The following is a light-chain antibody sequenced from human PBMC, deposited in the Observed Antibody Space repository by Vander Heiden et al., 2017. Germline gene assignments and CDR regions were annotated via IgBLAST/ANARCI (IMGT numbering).Light chain of an antibody. CDR1: QGISSY. CDR3: QQYDSYPLT. J-gene: IGKJ1*01. V-gene: IGKV1-8*01. Sequence: AIRMTQSPSSFSASTGDRVTITCRASQGISSYLAWYQQKPGKAPKLLIYAASTLQSGVPSRFSGSGSGTDFTLTISCLHSEDFATYYCQQYDSYPLTFGQGTKVEIK. CDR2: AAS.